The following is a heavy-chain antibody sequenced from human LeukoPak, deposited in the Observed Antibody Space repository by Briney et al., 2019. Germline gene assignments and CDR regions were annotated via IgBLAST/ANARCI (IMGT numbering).Heavy chain of an antibody. Sequence: AGGSLRLSCAASGFTFDDYAMHWVRQAPGKGLEWVSGISWNSGSIGYADSVKGRFTISRDNAKNSLYLQMNSLRAEDTALYYCAKVVPAARSSGVYWGQGTLVTVSS. CDR1: GFTFDDYA. CDR2: ISWNSGSI. J-gene: IGHJ4*02. D-gene: IGHD2-2*01. V-gene: IGHV3-9*01. CDR3: AKVVPAARSSGVY.